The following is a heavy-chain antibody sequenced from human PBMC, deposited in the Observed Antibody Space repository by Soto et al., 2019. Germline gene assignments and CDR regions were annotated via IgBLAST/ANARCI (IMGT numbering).Heavy chain of an antibody. V-gene: IGHV1-18*01. CDR1: GYTFTSYG. D-gene: IGHD3-10*01. Sequence: ASVKVSCKASGYTFTSYGISWVRQAPGQGLEWMGWISAYNGNTNYAQKLQGRVTMTTDTSTSTVYMELRSLRSDDTAVYYCARELYYYGSGSSDWFDPWGQGTLVTVSS. J-gene: IGHJ5*02. CDR3: ARELYYYGSGSSDWFDP. CDR2: ISAYNGNT.